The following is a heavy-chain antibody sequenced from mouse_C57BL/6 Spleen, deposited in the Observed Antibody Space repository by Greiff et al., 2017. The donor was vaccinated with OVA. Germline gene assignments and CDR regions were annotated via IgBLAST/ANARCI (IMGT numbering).Heavy chain of an antibody. D-gene: IGHD3-2*02. J-gene: IGHJ3*01. CDR1: GFNIKDYY. Sequence: VQLQQSGAELVKPGASVKLSCTASGFNIKDYYMHWVKQRTEQGLEWIGRINPEDGETKYAPKFQGKATITADTSSNTAYLQLRSLTSEDTAVYYCARGTAQVLAYWGQGTLVTVSA. CDR3: ARGTAQVLAY. V-gene: IGHV14-2*01. CDR2: INPEDGET.